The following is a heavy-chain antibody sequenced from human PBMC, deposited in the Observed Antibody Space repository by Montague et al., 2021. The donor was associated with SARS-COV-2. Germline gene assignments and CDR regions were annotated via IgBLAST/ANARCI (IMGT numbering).Heavy chain of an antibody. D-gene: IGHD3-10*01. CDR2: ISYSGRT. J-gene: IGHJ6*03. CDR1: GGSVSSSPYY. CDR3: ASSYYYGSGTYVYNYYMDV. V-gene: IGHV4-39*01. Sequence: SGTLSLTCTVSGGSVSSSPYYWGWIRQPPGRGLEWVGSISYSGRTXFXXXXKXRLTISVDSSENQFSLRLSSVTAADTAVYYCASSYYYGSGTYVYNYYMDVWGKGTTVTVSS.